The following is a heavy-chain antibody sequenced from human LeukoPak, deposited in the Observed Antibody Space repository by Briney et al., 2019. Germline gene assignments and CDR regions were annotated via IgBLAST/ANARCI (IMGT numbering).Heavy chain of an antibody. D-gene: IGHD3-10*01. V-gene: IGHV1-2*04. Sequence: GASVKVSCKASGYTFTSYYMHWVRQAPGQGLEWMGWINPNSGGTNYAQKFQGWVTMTRDTSISTAYMELSRLRSDDTAVYYCARGPYYGSGLTEFGYFDLWGRGTLVTVSS. CDR1: GYTFTSYY. CDR2: INPNSGGT. CDR3: ARGPYYGSGLTEFGYFDL. J-gene: IGHJ2*01.